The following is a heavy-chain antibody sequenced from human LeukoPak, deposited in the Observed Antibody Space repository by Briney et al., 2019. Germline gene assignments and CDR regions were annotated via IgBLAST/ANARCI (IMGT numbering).Heavy chain of an antibody. J-gene: IGHJ4*02. CDR3: ASDLDYSSSPGYFDY. Sequence: GGSLRLSCAASGFTFSSYNMNWVRQAPGKGLEWVSYISSSSSPIYYADSVKGRFTISRDNAKNSLYLQMSSLRAEDTAVYYCASDLDYSSSPGYFDYWGQGTLVTVSS. V-gene: IGHV3-48*04. CDR1: GFTFSSYN. D-gene: IGHD6-6*01. CDR2: ISSSSSPI.